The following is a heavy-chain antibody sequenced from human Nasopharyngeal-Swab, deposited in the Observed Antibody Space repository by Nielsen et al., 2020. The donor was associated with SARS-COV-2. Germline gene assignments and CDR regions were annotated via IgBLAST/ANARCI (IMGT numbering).Heavy chain of an antibody. CDR1: GYTFTSYD. Sequence: ASVKVSCKASGYTFTSYDINWVRQATGQGLEWMGGFDPEDGETIYAQKFQGRVTMTEDTSTDTAYMELSSLRSEDTAVYYCATYPLRSGYYTGREFDYWGQGTLVTVSS. CDR3: ATYPLRSGYYTGREFDY. CDR2: FDPEDGET. V-gene: IGHV1-24*01. D-gene: IGHD3-3*01. J-gene: IGHJ4*02.